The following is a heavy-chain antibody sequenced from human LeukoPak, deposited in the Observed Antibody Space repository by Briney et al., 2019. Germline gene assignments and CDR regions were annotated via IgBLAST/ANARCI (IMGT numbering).Heavy chain of an antibody. Sequence: GGSLRLSCAASGFTFSSYAMHWVRQAPGKGLEWVAVMSYDGSNKYYADSVKGRFTISRDNSKNTLYLQMNSLRAEDTAVYYCARPSSYGSGSYSSDYWGQGTLVTVSS. CDR3: ARPSSYGSGSYSSDY. V-gene: IGHV3-30-3*01. J-gene: IGHJ4*02. D-gene: IGHD3-10*01. CDR2: MSYDGSNK. CDR1: GFTFSSYA.